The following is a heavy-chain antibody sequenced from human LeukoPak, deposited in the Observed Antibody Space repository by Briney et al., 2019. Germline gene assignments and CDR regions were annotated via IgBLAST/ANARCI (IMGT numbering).Heavy chain of an antibody. Sequence: GGSLLLSCAASGFTFSSYAMSWVRRAPGKGLEGVSAISGSGGSTYYADSVMGQFTISRDNSKNTLYLQMNSLRAEDTAVYYCAKAGADLYYYDSSGYNDYWGQGTLVTVSS. CDR2: ISGSGGST. J-gene: IGHJ4*02. CDR1: GFTFSSYA. V-gene: IGHV3-23*01. D-gene: IGHD3-22*01. CDR3: AKAGADLYYYDSSGYNDY.